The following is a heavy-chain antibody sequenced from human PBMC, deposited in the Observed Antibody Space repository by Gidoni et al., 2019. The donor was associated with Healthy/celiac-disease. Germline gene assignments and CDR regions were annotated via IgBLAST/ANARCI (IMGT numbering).Heavy chain of an antibody. CDR1: GFTFGDYA. CDR3: TSEYSGYDGGADY. CDR2: IRSKAYGGTT. V-gene: IGHV3-49*05. D-gene: IGHD5-12*01. J-gene: IGHJ4*02. Sequence: EVQLVESGGGLVKPGRSLRLSCTASGFTFGDYAMSWFRQAPGKGLEWVGFIRSKAYGGTTEYAASVKGRFTISRDDSKSIAYLQMNSLKTEDTAVYYCTSEYSGYDGGADYWGQGTLVTVSS.